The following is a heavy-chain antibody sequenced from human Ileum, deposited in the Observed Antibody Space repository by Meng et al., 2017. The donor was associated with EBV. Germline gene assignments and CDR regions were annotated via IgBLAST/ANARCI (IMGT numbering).Heavy chain of an antibody. D-gene: IGHD2-2*02. Sequence: QVQLVQSGAEVKKPGPSGQFPCKASGYTITGYYMHWVRQAPGQGHEWMGRINPNSGATEYAQNFQGRVTMTRDTSISTAYMELSRLRSDDTAVYYCARDSRHCTSASCYSWCFDLWGRGTLCTVSS. V-gene: IGHV1-2*06. CDR1: GYTITGYY. CDR3: ARDSRHCTSASCYSWCFDL. J-gene: IGHJ2*01. CDR2: INPNSGAT.